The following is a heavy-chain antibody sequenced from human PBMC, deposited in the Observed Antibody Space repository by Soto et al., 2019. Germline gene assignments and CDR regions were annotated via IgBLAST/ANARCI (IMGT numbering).Heavy chain of an antibody. D-gene: IGHD3-16*01. CDR1: GFTFRSYA. J-gene: IGHJ5*02. CDR2: ISGSGGDT. CDR3: GKNPGLRGGGNWFDP. Sequence: PGGSLRLSCVASGFTFRSYAMSWVRQAPGKGLEWVSSISGSGGDTFYADSVKGRFTISRDNSKNTLFLQMNNLGADDTAVYYCGKNPGLRGGGNWFDPWGQGTLVTVSS. V-gene: IGHV3-23*01.